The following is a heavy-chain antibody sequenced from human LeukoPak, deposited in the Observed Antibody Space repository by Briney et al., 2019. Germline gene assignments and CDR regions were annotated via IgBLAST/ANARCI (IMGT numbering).Heavy chain of an antibody. D-gene: IGHD2-21*02. J-gene: IGHJ4*02. CDR1: GFTFSSYW. CDR3: ARGCGGGDCCD. Sequence: QSGGSLRLSCAASGFTFSSYWMHWVRQAPGKGLVWVSRINSDGSSTSYADSVKGRFTISRDNAKNTLYLQMNSLRAEDTAVYYCARGCGGGDCCDWGQGTPVTVSS. CDR2: INSDGSST. V-gene: IGHV3-74*01.